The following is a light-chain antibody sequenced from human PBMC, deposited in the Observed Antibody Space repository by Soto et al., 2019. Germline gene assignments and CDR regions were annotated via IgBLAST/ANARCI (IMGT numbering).Light chain of an antibody. Sequence: PGERVTLSCRASQSVSSNLAWYQQKPGQAPRLLIYGASSRAAGIPDRFSGSGSGTDFTLTISRLEPEDFAVYYCQQYGGSPLTFGGGTKVDIK. CDR3: QQYGGSPLT. J-gene: IGKJ4*01. V-gene: IGKV3-20*01. CDR2: GAS. CDR1: QSVSSN.